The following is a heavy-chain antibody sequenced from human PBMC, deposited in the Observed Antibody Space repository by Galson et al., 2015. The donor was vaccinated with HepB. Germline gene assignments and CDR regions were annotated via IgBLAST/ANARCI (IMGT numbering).Heavy chain of an antibody. D-gene: IGHD3-10*01. Sequence: SVKVSCKASGFTFTSSAMQWVRQARGQRLEWIGWIVVGSGNTNYAQKFQERVTITRDMSTSTAYMELSSLRSEDTAVYYCAAERYYGSGSYYKRGAYYYYGMDVWGQGTTVTVSS. CDR1: GFTFTSSA. CDR3: AAERYYGSGSYYKRGAYYYYGMDV. V-gene: IGHV1-58*02. CDR2: IVVGSGNT. J-gene: IGHJ6*02.